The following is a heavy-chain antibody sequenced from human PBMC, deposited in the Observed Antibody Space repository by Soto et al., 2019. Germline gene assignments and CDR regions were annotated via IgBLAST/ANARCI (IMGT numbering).Heavy chain of an antibody. CDR2: ISGGGGST. V-gene: IGHV3-23*01. CDR1: GFTFSGYA. J-gene: IGHJ5*02. D-gene: IGHD5-12*01. CDR3: AKPGAYADIINWFDR. Sequence: EVQLWESGGGLVQPGGSLRLSCAASGFTFSGYAMTWVRQAPGKGLEWVSGISGGGGSTHYADSVKGRFTISRDNSKNTLYLQMNSLRGEDTAVYYCAKPGAYADIINWFDRWGQGTLVSVSS.